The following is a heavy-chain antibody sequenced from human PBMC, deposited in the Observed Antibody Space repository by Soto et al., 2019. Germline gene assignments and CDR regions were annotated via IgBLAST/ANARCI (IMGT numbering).Heavy chain of an antibody. Sequence: PSETLSLTCAVYGGSFSDYSWTWIRQPPGKGLEWIGYINHSGSTNYNPSLKSRVTISVDTSKNQFSLKLSSVTAADTAVYYCARVIKYYYGSGSYSTIDYWGQGTLVTVSS. J-gene: IGHJ4*02. D-gene: IGHD3-10*01. CDR3: ARVIKYYYGSGSYSTIDY. CDR2: INHSGST. V-gene: IGHV4-34*01. CDR1: GGSFSDYS.